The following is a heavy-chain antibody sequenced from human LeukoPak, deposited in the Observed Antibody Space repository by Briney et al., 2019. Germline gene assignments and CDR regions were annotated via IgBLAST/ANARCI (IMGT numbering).Heavy chain of an antibody. CDR2: ISSSGSTI. CDR1: GFTFSSYE. Sequence: GGSLRLSCAASGFTFSSYEMNWVRQAPGKGLEWVSYISSSGSTIYYADSVKGRFTISRDNAKDSLYLQMNSLRAEDTAVYYCARQVGYSYGYGESSDWGQGTLVTVSS. D-gene: IGHD5-18*01. CDR3: ARQVGYSYGYGESSD. J-gene: IGHJ4*02. V-gene: IGHV3-48*03.